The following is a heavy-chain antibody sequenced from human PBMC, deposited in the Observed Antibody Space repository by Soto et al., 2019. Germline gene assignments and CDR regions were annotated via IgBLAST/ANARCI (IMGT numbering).Heavy chain of an antibody. D-gene: IGHD6-13*01. CDR2: IIPIFGTA. CDR3: ARASSWYADPLTPFNY. Sequence: ASVKVSCKASGGTFSSYAISWVRQAPGQGLEWMGGIIPIFGTANYAQKFQGRVTITADESTSTAYMELSSLRSEDTAVYYCARASSWYADPLTPFNYWGQGTLVTVSS. CDR1: GGTFSSYA. V-gene: IGHV1-69*13. J-gene: IGHJ4*02.